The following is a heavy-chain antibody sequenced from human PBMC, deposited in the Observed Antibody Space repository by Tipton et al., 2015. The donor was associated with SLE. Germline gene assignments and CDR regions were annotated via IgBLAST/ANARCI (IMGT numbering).Heavy chain of an antibody. CDR1: GGSFRGSY. CDR2: IYYCWCT. J-gene: IGHJ4*02. D-gene: IGHD4-23*01. Sequence: TLSLTCAVYGGSFRGSYWNSFRQPPGKALQWFGYIYYCWCTNYNPSLKSRVTISVDTSKNQFSLKLSSMTAADTAVYYCARDQDYGGNPYFDYWGQGTPGTISS. CDR3: ARDQDYGGNPYFDY. V-gene: IGHV4-59*01.